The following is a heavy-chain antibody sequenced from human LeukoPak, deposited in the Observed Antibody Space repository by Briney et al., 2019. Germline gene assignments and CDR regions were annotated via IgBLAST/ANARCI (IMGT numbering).Heavy chain of an antibody. CDR1: GFTFSTCD. Sequence: GGSLRLSCAASGFTFSTCDMHWVRQAPGKGLEWVAFIRDDGSNKYYADSVKGRFTISRDNSKNTLYLQMNSLRAEDTAVYYCASDRDAFDIWGQGTMVTVSS. CDR3: ASDRDAFDI. D-gene: IGHD1-14*01. V-gene: IGHV3-30*02. J-gene: IGHJ3*02. CDR2: IRDDGSNK.